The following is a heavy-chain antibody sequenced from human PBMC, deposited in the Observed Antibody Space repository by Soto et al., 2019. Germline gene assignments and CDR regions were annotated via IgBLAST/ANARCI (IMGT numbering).Heavy chain of an antibody. Sequence: ASVKVSCKASGYTFTSYGISWVRQAPGQGLEWMGGISSYNGNTNYAQKFQGRVTMTTDTSTSTTYMELSSLRSDDTAVYYCARGPRYCSSTSCFSGVTWFDPWGQGTLVTVSS. D-gene: IGHD2-2*01. V-gene: IGHV1-18*04. CDR2: ISSYNGNT. J-gene: IGHJ5*02. CDR3: ARGPRYCSSTSCFSGVTWFDP. CDR1: GYTFTSYG.